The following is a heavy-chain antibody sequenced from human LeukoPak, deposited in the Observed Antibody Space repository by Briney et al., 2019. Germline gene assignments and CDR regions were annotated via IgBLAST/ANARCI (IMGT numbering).Heavy chain of an antibody. J-gene: IGHJ1*01. CDR2: ISYDGSNK. V-gene: IGHV3-30-3*01. CDR1: GFTFSSYA. D-gene: IGHD3-16*01. Sequence: PGRSLRLSCAASGFTFSSYAMHWVRQAPGKRLEWVAVISYDGSNKYYADSVKGRFTISRDNSKNTLYLQMNSLRAEDTAVYYCARGRGTATVSFQNWGQGTLVTVSS. CDR3: ARGRGTATVSFQN.